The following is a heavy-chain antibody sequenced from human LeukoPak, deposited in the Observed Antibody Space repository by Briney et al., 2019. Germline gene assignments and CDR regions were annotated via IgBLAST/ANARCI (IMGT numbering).Heavy chain of an antibody. D-gene: IGHD2-15*01. CDR3: ARGPAVAVYLYYFDY. V-gene: IGHV3-74*01. CDR1: GFTFSSYW. J-gene: IGHJ4*02. CDR2: INSDGSST. Sequence: GGSLRLSCAASGFTFSSYWMHWVRQAPGKGLVWVSRINSDGSSTSYADSVKGRFTISRDNAKNTLYLQMNGLRAEDTAVYYCARGPAVAVYLYYFDYWGQGTLVTVSS.